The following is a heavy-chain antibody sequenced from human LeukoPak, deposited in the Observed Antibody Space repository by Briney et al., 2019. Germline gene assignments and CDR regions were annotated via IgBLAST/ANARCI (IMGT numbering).Heavy chain of an antibody. CDR2: TSYDGSDK. V-gene: IGHV3-30*18. Sequence: GGSLRLSCAASGFTFNNYGMLWVRQAPGKGLEWVAVTSYDGSDKHHADPVKGRFTIARDNSKNTLYLQMNGLRTEDTAVYYCAKIATQWELVLSWYFDFWGRGTLVTVSS. CDR1: GFTFNNYG. J-gene: IGHJ2*01. CDR3: AKIATQWELVLSWYFDF. D-gene: IGHD1-26*01.